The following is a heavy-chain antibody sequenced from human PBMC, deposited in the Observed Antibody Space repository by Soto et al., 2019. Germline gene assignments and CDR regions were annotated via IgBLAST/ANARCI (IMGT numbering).Heavy chain of an antibody. CDR3: AKDSGGGKVPALVGY. CDR2: ISYDGSNE. Sequence: ESGGGVVQPGRSLRLSCAASGFTFNIYGMHWVRQAPGKGLEWVAAISYDGSNEYYAESVKGRFTISRDNSKNTLYLQMNSLRAEDTAVYYCAKDSGGGKVPALVGYWGQGTLVTVSS. V-gene: IGHV3-30*18. CDR1: GFTFNIYG. J-gene: IGHJ4*02. D-gene: IGHD2-2*01.